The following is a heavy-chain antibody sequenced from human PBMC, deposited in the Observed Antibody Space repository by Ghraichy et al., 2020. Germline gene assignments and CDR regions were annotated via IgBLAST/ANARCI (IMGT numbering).Heavy chain of an antibody. V-gene: IGHV3-23*01. Sequence: GESLRLSCAASGFTFSSYAMSWVRQAPGKGLEWVSAISVSGGSTYYADSVKGRFTISRDNSKNTLYLQMNSLRAEDTAVYYCAKASGTYYTAFDYWGQGTLVTVSS. J-gene: IGHJ4*02. CDR2: ISVSGGST. D-gene: IGHD3-10*01. CDR1: GFTFSSYA. CDR3: AKASGTYYTAFDY.